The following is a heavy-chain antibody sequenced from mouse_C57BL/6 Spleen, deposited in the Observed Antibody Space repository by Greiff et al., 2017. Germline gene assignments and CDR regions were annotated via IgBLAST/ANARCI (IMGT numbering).Heavy chain of an antibody. CDR2: INPSSGYT. CDR3: ARALYDYDGGFDY. CDR1: GYTFTSYW. V-gene: IGHV1-7*01. J-gene: IGHJ2*01. D-gene: IGHD2-4*01. Sequence: QVQLQQSGAELAKPGASVKLSCKASGYTFTSYWMHWVKQRPGQGLEWIGYINPSSGYTKYNQKFKDKATLTADKSSSTAYMQLSSLTYEDSAVYYCARALYDYDGGFDYWGQGTTLTVSS.